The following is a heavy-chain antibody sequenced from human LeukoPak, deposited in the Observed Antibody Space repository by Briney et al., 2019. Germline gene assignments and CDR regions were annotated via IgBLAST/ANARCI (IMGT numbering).Heavy chain of an antibody. CDR1: GFTFINYA. J-gene: IGHJ5*02. CDR2: ISGSGGST. CDR3: AKARATCTSISCYTWCLNH. D-gene: IGHD2-2*02. Sequence: LPGGSLRLSCAASGFTFINYAMSWVRQAPGKGLEWASTISGSGGSTYYADSVKGRFTISRDNSKNTLYLQMNNLRAEDTAVYYCAKARATCTSISCYTWCLNHWGQGTLVTVSS. V-gene: IGHV3-23*01.